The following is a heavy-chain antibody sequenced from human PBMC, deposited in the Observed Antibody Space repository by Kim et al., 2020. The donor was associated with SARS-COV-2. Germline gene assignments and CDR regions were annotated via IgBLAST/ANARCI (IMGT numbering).Heavy chain of an antibody. J-gene: IGHJ6*02. V-gene: IGHV3-23*01. D-gene: IGHD6-13*01. Sequence: GRFTISRDNSKNTLYLQMNSLRAEDTAVYYCAKAEAWQLGTRYYYYGMDVWGQGTTVTVSS. CDR3: AKAEAWQLGTRYYYYGMDV.